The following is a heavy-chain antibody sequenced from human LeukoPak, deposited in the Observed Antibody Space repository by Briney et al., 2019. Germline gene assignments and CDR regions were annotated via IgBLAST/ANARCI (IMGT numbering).Heavy chain of an antibody. CDR2: INHRGST. J-gene: IGHJ4*02. V-gene: IGHV4-34*01. Sequence: PSETLSLTCAVYGGSFSGYYWSWIRQPPGKGLEWIGEINHRGSTNYNPSLKSRVTISVDTSKNQFSLKLSSVTAADTAVYYCARRGTVGALYWGQGTLVTVSS. CDR1: GGSFSGYY. D-gene: IGHD1-26*01. CDR3: ARRGTVGALY.